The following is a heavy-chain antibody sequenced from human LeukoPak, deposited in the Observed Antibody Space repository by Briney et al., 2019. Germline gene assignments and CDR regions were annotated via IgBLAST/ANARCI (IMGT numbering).Heavy chain of an antibody. D-gene: IGHD2/OR15-2a*01. J-gene: IGHJ4*02. V-gene: IGHV3-53*01. Sequence: GGSLRLSCAASGFTVSSSYMSWVRQAPGKGLEWVSVIYSGGSTYYADSVKGRFTISRDNSKNTLYLQMNSLRAEDTAVYYCARDLSPWQFDYWGQGTLVTVSS. CDR2: IYSGGST. CDR3: ARDLSPWQFDY. CDR1: GFTVSSSY.